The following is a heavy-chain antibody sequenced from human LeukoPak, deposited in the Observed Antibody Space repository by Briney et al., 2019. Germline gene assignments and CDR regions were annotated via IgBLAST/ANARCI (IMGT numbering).Heavy chain of an antibody. V-gene: IGHV4-59*01. CDR2: IYYSGST. Sequence: PSETLSLTCTVSGGSISSYYWSWIRQPPGKGLEWIGYIYYSGSTNYNPSLKSRVTISVDTSKNQFSLKLSSVTAADTAVYYCASSYDCSSTSCYNSYYYYYYMDVWGKGTTVTVSS. J-gene: IGHJ6*03. CDR3: ASSYDCSSTSCYNSYYYYYYMDV. CDR1: GGSISSYY. D-gene: IGHD2-2*01.